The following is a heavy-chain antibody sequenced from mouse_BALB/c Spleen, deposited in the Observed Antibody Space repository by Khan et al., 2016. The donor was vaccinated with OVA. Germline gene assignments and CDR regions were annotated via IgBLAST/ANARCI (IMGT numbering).Heavy chain of an antibody. CDR2: ISSGSSTI. Sequence: EVQLQESGGGLVQPGGSRKLSCVASGFTLSSFGMHWVRQAPMKGLEWVAYISSGSSTIYYVDTVKGRFTISRDNPTNTLFLQMTSLRSEDTAMXYRARSGGNFHWYFDVWGAGTSVTVSS. CDR1: GFTLSSFG. D-gene: IGHD2-1*01. V-gene: IGHV5-17*02. CDR3: ARSGGNFHWYFDV. J-gene: IGHJ1*01.